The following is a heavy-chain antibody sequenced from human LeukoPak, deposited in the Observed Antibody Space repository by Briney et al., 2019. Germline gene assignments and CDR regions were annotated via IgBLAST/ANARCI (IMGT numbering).Heavy chain of an antibody. Sequence: PGGSLRLSCAASGFTFSSYWMSWVRLAPGKGLEWVANIKQDGSEKYYVDSVKGRFTTSRDNAKNSLYLQMNSLRAEDTAVYYCAREGELGYCSSTSCYPADYWGQGTLVTVSS. J-gene: IGHJ4*02. CDR3: AREGELGYCSSTSCYPADY. D-gene: IGHD2-2*01. CDR2: IKQDGSEK. CDR1: GFTFSSYW. V-gene: IGHV3-7*01.